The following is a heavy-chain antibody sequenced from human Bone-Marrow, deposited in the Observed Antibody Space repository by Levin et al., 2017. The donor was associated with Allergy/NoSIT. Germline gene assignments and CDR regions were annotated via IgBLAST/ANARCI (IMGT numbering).Heavy chain of an antibody. CDR2: IYGSGTS. D-gene: IGHD1-26*01. Sequence: ESLKISCPVSGGYLNNYYWSWVRQPAGKGLEWIGRIYGSGTSTYNPSLQSRVTMSLDTSKNQFSVRLSSVTAADTAVYYCARDGIVGSTRFDCWGQGTLVTVSS. V-gene: IGHV4-4*07. CDR3: ARDGIVGSTRFDC. CDR1: GGYLNNYY. J-gene: IGHJ4*02.